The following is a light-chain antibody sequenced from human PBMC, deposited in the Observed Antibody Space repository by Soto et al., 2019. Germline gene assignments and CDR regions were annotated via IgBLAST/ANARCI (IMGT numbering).Light chain of an antibody. J-gene: IGKJ1*01. V-gene: IGKV3-20*01. CDR1: QSVSNSY. Sequence: EIVLTQSPGTLSLSPGDRATLSCGASQSVSNSYLAWYQQKPGQAPRLLIYGASSRATGVPDRFSGSGSGTDFTLTISRLEPEDFAVYYCQQCGSSPWTFGQGTKVEI. CDR2: GAS. CDR3: QQCGSSPWT.